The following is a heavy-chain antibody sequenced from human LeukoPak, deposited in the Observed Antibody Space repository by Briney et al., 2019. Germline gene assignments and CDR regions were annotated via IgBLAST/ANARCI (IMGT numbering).Heavy chain of an antibody. D-gene: IGHD6-6*01. Sequence: GESLKISCKGSGYSFTSYRIGWVRQMPGKGLEWMGIIYPGDSDTRYSPSFQGQVTISADKSISTAYLQWSSLKASDTAMYYCARRARGSSSSDGYFDYWGQGTLVTASS. CDR3: ARRARGSSSSDGYFDY. CDR1: GYSFTSYR. V-gene: IGHV5-51*01. J-gene: IGHJ4*02. CDR2: IYPGDSDT.